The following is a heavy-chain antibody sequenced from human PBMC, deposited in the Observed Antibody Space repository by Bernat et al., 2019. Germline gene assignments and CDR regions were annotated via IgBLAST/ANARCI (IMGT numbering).Heavy chain of an antibody. Sequence: EVQLVESGGGWIKPGGSRRLSCAASGFTVSSNNRSWVGQAQGKGLGGVSVIYSGGSTYYSDSVKGRFTISRDNSKNTLYLQMNSLRAEDTAVYYCARVKMGETIFGVVRGYFDYWGQGTLVTVSS. CDR1: GFTVSSNN. CDR3: ARVKMGETIFGVVRGYFDY. D-gene: IGHD3-3*01. V-gene: IGHV3-53*01. CDR2: IYSGGST. J-gene: IGHJ4*02.